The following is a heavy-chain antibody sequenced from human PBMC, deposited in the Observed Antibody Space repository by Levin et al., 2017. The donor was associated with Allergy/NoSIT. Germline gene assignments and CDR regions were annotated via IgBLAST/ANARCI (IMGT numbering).Heavy chain of an antibody. J-gene: IGHJ4*02. CDR3: ARFMSSTNTFDY. D-gene: IGHD5/OR15-5a*01. CDR1: GFTFGDYA. Sequence: GGSLRLSCVASGFTFGDYAIHWVRQAPGKGLEWVSGISWDSGSRGYADSVEGRFTISRDNSKNSLYLQMSSLRVEDTAVYYCARFMSSTNTFDYWGQGTLVTVSS. V-gene: IGHV3-9*01. CDR2: ISWDSGSR.